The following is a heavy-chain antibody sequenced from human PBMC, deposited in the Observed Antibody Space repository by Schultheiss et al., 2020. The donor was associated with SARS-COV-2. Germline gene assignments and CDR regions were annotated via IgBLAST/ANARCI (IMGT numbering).Heavy chain of an antibody. CDR2: IWYDGSNK. V-gene: IGHV3-33*01. CDR1: GFTFSSYG. Sequence: GGSLRLSCAASGFTFSSYGMHWVRQAPGKGLEWVAVIWYDGSNKYYADSVKGRFTISRDNSKNTLYLQMNSLRAEDTAVYYCARPPIKDFWSGLEDGMDVWGQGTTVTVSS. CDR3: ARPPIKDFWSGLEDGMDV. J-gene: IGHJ6*02. D-gene: IGHD3-3*01.